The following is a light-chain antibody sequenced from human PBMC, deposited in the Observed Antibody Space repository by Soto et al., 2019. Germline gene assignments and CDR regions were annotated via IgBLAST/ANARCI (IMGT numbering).Light chain of an antibody. CDR2: GAS. V-gene: IGKV3-15*01. CDR3: RQYNNWPRT. Sequence: EIVMTQSPVTLSVSPGERATLSCRASQSVSSNLAWYQQKPGQVPRLLIYGASTRATGIPARFSGSGSGTEFTLTISSLQSEDFAVYYCRQYNNWPRTFGQGTKLEIK. CDR1: QSVSSN. J-gene: IGKJ2*01.